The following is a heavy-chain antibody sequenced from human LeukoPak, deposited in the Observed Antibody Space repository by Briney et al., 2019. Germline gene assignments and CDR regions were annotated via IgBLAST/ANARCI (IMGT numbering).Heavy chain of an antibody. Sequence: SETLSLTCTVSGGSIDSSSYYWDWIRQPPGKGLEWLGNIYYSGTTFYTSSLKSRVTISTDMSKNQFSLRLTSVTAADTAAYYCARQRADYFYHYMDVWGKGTTVIVSS. CDR3: ARQRADYFYHYMDV. CDR2: IYYSGTT. CDR1: GGSIDSSSYY. J-gene: IGHJ6*03. V-gene: IGHV4-39*01.